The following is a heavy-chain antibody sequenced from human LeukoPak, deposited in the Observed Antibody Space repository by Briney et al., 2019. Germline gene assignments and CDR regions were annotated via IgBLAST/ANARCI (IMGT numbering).Heavy chain of an antibody. CDR2: ISSDGTYT. Sequence: GGSLRLSCAASGFTFSSHLMHWVRQAPGKGQVWVSRISSDGTYTNYADSVKGRFSISRDNSKNTLYLQMNSLRAEDTAVYYCARVYSNSPEYGMDVWGQGTTVTVS. J-gene: IGHJ6*02. D-gene: IGHD4-11*01. V-gene: IGHV3-74*01. CDR1: GFTFSSHL. CDR3: ARVYSNSPEYGMDV.